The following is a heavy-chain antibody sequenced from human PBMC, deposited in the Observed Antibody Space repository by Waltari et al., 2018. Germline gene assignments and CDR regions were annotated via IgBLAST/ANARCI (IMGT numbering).Heavy chain of an antibody. CDR1: GGSISSSSYY. J-gene: IGHJ4*02. Sequence: QLQLQESGPGLVKPSETLSFTCTVSGGSISSSSYYWGWIGQPPGKGLEWIGSIFYSGSTYSTPSLKSRVTISVDTSKNQFSLKLSSVTAADTAVYYCATKRESSASGFDYWGQGTLVTVSS. CDR3: ATKRESSASGFDY. CDR2: IFYSGST. D-gene: IGHD6-19*01. V-gene: IGHV4-39*01.